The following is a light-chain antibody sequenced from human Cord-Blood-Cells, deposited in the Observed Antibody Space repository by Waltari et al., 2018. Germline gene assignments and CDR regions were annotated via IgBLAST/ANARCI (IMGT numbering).Light chain of an antibody. J-gene: IGKJ4*01. Sequence: DIVMTQSPDSLAVSLGERATINYKSSQSVLYSSNNKNYLAWYQQKPGQPPKLLIYWASTRESWVPDRFSGRGSGTNFNLTISILQAEDVAVYYCQQYYSTPLTFGGGTKVEIK. CDR1: QSVLYSSNNKNY. V-gene: IGKV4-1*01. CDR2: WAS. CDR3: QQYYSTPLT.